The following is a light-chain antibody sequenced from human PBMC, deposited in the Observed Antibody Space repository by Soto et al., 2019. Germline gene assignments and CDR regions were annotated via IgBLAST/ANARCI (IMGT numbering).Light chain of an antibody. CDR2: GNI. J-gene: IGLJ1*01. Sequence: QSVLTQPPSVSGAPGQRVTISCTGSSSNIGAGYDVHWYQQLPGTAPKLLIYGNINRPSGVPDRFSGSKSGTSASLAITGLQAEDEADYYCQSYDSSLVDVCGTGTKLTVL. V-gene: IGLV1-40*01. CDR1: SSNIGAGYD. CDR3: QSYDSSLVDV.